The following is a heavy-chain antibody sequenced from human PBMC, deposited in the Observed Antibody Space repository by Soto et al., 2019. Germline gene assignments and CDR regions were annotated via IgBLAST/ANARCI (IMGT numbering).Heavy chain of an antibody. J-gene: IGHJ4*02. V-gene: IGHV3-74*03. CDR1: GFTLSSSW. Sequence: EVQLVESGGGLVQPGGSLRLSCAASGFTLSSSWMHWVRQAPGKGLVWVSRIKFDGTKTTYADSVKGRFTTSRDNARNTLYLQMNSLRAEDTGVYYCARSDYFDYWGQGTLVTVSS. CDR2: IKFDGTKT. CDR3: ARSDYFDY.